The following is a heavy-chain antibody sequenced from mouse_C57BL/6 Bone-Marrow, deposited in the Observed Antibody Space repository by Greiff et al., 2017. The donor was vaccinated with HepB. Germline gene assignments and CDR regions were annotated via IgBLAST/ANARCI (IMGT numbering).Heavy chain of an antibody. CDR3: ARIGNFDAMDY. CDR1: GFSINSDCF. J-gene: IGHJ4*01. D-gene: IGHD2-1*01. V-gene: IGHV3-3*01. Sequence: EVQLVESGPSLVRPSQTLSLTCTVTGFSINSDCFWFWIRQFPGNKLEYIGYTFYSGITYYNPSLESRTYITRDTSKNQFSLKLSSVTTEDTATYYCARIGNFDAMDYWGQGTSVTVSS. CDR2: TFYSGIT.